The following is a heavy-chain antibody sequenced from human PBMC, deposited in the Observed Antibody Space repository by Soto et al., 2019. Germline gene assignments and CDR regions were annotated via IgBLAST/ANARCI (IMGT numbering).Heavy chain of an antibody. V-gene: IGHV3-74*01. CDR2: INSDGSST. Sequence: EVQLVESGGGLVQPGGSLRLSCAASGFTFSTYWMHWVRQAPGKGLVWVSHINSDGSSTSHADSVKGRFTISRDNAKNTLYLQMNSLRAEDTAVYYCARVRQWLANYYYYYGMDVWGQGTTVTVSS. CDR3: ARVRQWLANYYYYYGMDV. D-gene: IGHD6-19*01. J-gene: IGHJ6*02. CDR1: GFTFSTYW.